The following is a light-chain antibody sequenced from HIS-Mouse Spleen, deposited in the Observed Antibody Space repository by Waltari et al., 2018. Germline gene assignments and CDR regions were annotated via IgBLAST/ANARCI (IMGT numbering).Light chain of an antibody. Sequence: SYELTQPPSVSVSPGQTARITCPGDALHKQYAYWYPQKPGQAPVLVIYKDSERPSGIPERFSGSSSGTTVTLTISGVQAEDEADYYCQSADSSGTYRVFGGGTKLTVL. CDR2: KDS. CDR3: QSADSSGTYRV. J-gene: IGLJ3*02. CDR1: ALHKQY. V-gene: IGLV3-25*03.